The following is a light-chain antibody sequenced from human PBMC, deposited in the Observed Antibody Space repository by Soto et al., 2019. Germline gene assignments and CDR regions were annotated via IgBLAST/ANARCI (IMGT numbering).Light chain of an antibody. J-gene: IGKJ4*01. CDR3: QQSYSTLSLT. CDR1: QSISNY. V-gene: IGKV1-39*01. Sequence: DIQMTQSPSSLSASEGDRVTITCRASQSISNYLNWYQQKPGKAPKLLIYAASSLQSGVPSRFSGSGSGTDFTLTISSLQPEDFATYYCQQSYSTLSLTFGGGTKVEIK. CDR2: AAS.